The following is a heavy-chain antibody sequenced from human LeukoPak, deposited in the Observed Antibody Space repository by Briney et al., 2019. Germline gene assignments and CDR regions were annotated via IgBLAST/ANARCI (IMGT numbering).Heavy chain of an antibody. Sequence: GGSLRLSCAASGFTFTNYVMNWVRQAPGKGLEWVSGISGGGSSTYYADSVKGRFTISRDNSKNTLYLQMNSLSAEDTAVYYCAKNGDRGAYCSGGSCYPYYYYYMDVWGKGTTVTISS. D-gene: IGHD2-15*01. V-gene: IGHV3-23*01. CDR1: GFTFTNYV. CDR2: ISGGGSST. CDR3: AKNGDRGAYCSGGSCYPYYYYYMDV. J-gene: IGHJ6*03.